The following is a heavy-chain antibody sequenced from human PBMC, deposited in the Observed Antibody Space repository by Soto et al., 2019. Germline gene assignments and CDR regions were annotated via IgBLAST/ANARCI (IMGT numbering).Heavy chain of an antibody. J-gene: IGHJ6*01. CDR1: GYSFTSYW. V-gene: IGHV5-10-1*01. D-gene: IGHD3-22*01. Sequence: GESLKISCKGSGYSFTSYWISWVRQMPGKGLEWMGRIDPSDSYTNYSPSFQGHVTISADKSISTAYLQWSSLKASDTTMYYCARHYVYYDSSGYFYYYYGLEVWGHGTTVTVSS. CDR3: ARHYVYYDSSGYFYYYYGLEV. CDR2: IDPSDSYT.